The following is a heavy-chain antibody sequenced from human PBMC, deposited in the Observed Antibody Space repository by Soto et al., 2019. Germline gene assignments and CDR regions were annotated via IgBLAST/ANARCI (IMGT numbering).Heavy chain of an antibody. V-gene: IGHV1-69*13. D-gene: IGHD5-18*01. CDR2: IIPIFGTA. CDR3: ARTPMDTAMARDAFDI. J-gene: IGHJ3*02. Sequence: GASVKVSCKASGYTFTGYYMHWVRQAPGQGLEWMGGIIPIFGTANYAQKFQGRVTITADESTSTAYMELSSLRSEDTAVYYCARTPMDTAMARDAFDIWRQGTMVTVSS. CDR1: GYTFTGYY.